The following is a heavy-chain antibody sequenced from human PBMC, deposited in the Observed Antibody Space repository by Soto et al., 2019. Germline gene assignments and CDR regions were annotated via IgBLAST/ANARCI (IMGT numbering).Heavy chain of an antibody. J-gene: IGHJ4*02. D-gene: IGHD6-13*01. CDR3: ALAAAGTGLFDY. V-gene: IGHV4-59*01. Sequence: SETLSLTCTFSGGSISSYYWSWIRQPPGKGLEWIGYIYYNGSTNYNPSLKSRVSISVDTSKNQFSLKLSSVTAADTAVYYCALAAAGTGLFDYWGQGTLVTVSS. CDR2: IYYNGST. CDR1: GGSISSYY.